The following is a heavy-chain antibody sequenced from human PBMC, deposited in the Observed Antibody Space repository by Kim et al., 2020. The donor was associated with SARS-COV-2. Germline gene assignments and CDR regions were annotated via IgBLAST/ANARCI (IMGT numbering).Heavy chain of an antibody. D-gene: IGHD5-12*01. Sequence: SVKVSCKASGGTFSSYAISWVRQAPGQGLEWMERIIPILGIANYAQKFQGRVTITADKSTSTAYMELSSLRSEDTAVYYCARDRRGIVATTGDYYYYMDVWGKGTTVTVSS. CDR2: IIPILGIA. CDR1: GGTFSSYA. CDR3: ARDRRGIVATTGDYYYYMDV. V-gene: IGHV1-69*04. J-gene: IGHJ6*03.